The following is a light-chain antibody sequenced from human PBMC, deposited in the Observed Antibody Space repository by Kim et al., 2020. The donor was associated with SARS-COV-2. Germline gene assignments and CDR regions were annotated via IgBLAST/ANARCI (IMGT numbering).Light chain of an antibody. Sequence: SYELTQPLSVSVALGQTARITCGGNNIGSENVHWYQQKPGQAPVLVIYRDKIRPSGIPDRISGSNSGNTATLTISRSQAGDEADYYCHVWDGRNVVFGGGTQLTVL. V-gene: IGLV3-9*01. CDR1: NIGSEN. J-gene: IGLJ3*02. CDR3: HVWDGRNVV. CDR2: RDK.